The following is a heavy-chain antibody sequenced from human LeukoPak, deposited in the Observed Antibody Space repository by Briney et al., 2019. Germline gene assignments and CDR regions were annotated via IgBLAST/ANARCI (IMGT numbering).Heavy chain of an antibody. CDR2: IYSGGST. CDR3: ARGYYRYGGDY. J-gene: IGHJ4*02. CDR1: EFTVSSNY. V-gene: IGHV3-66*01. D-gene: IGHD3-10*01. Sequence: GGSLRLSCAASEFTVSSNYMSWVRQAPGKGLEWVSVIYSGGSTYYADSVKGRFTISRDNSKNTLYLQMNSLRAEDTAVYYCARGYYRYGGDYWGQGTLVTVSS.